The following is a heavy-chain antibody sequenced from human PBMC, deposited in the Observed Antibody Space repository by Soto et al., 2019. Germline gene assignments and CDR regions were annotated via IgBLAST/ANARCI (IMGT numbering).Heavy chain of an antibody. CDR1: GYTISSYS. CDR2: ITAHNGFT. V-gene: IGHV1-18*01. CDR3: ARIGYCGGGSCPYGMHV. Sequence: QVQLVQSGGEVRKPGASVKVSCKASGYTISSYSIAWVRQAPGQGHEWMGWITAHNGFTSYAQKIRDRVTMSTDTSTNTVYMELRSLRSDDSGIYYCARIGYCGGGSCPYGMHVWGQGTTVTVSS. J-gene: IGHJ6*02. D-gene: IGHD2-15*01.